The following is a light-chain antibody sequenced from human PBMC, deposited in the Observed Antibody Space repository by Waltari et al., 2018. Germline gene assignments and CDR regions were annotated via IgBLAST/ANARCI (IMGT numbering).Light chain of an antibody. CDR3: QQYNSDPT. CDR2: KAS. J-gene: IGKJ1*01. Sequence: DIQMTQSPSTLSASVGDSVTITCRASQSISSWLAWYQQKPGKAPKLLIYKASILESGVPSRFRGSGSGTEFTLTVSSLQPDDFATYYCQQYNSDPTFGQGTKVEIK. V-gene: IGKV1-5*03. CDR1: QSISSW.